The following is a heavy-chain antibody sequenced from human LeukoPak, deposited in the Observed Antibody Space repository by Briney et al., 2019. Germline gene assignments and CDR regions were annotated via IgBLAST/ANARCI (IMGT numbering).Heavy chain of an antibody. CDR1: GFTFSSYG. CDR2: IRYDGSNK. CDR3: AKMLSITMVRGVAGFDY. J-gene: IGHJ4*02. D-gene: IGHD3-10*01. V-gene: IGHV3-30*02. Sequence: PGGSLRLSCAASGFTFSSYGMHWVRQAPGKGLEWVAFIRYDGSNKYYADSVKGRFTISRDNSKNTLYLQMNSLRAEDTAVYYCAKMLSITMVRGVAGFDYWGQGTLVTVSS.